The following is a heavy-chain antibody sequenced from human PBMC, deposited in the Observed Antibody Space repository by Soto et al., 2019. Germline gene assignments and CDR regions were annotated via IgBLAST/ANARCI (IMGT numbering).Heavy chain of an antibody. CDR1: GFRFSSYN. Sequence: GSLRLSCVASGFRFSSYNMNWVRQPPGKGLEWVSFISGDSNYKYYADSVQRRFTLSRENAKNPVYLQMNSLRAEDTAVYYCARVVYFVSSGYGVWGQGTMVTV. J-gene: IGHJ3*01. CDR2: ISGDSNYK. V-gene: IGHV3-21*01. D-gene: IGHD3-22*01. CDR3: ARVVYFVSSGYGV.